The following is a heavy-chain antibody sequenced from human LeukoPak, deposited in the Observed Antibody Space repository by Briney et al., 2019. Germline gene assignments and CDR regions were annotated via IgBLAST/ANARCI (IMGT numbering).Heavy chain of an antibody. V-gene: IGHV4-61*02. CDR2: IYTSGST. CDR1: GGSISSGSYY. J-gene: IGHJ4*02. CDR3: ARDPLGGVIDYFDY. Sequence: SETLSLTCTVSGGSISSGSYYWSWIRQPAGKGLEWIGRIYTSGSTNYNPSLKSRVTISVDTSKNQFSLKLSSVTAADTAVYYCARDPLGGVIDYFDYWGQGTLVTVSS. D-gene: IGHD3-16*02.